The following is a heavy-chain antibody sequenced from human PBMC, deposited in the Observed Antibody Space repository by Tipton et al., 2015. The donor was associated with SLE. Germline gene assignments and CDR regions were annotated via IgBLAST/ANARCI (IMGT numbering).Heavy chain of an antibody. J-gene: IGHJ4*02. CDR2: VYPGGTA. D-gene: IGHD7-27*01. Sequence: TLSLTCTVSGYSISRGYYWGWIRQPPGGGLEWLGSVYPGGTAYYNPSLKSRVTGSVDTAKNQFSLKLSSVTAADTAVYYCARVTVGAGDHFDYWGQGTLVTVSS. V-gene: IGHV4-38-2*02. CDR3: ARVTVGAGDHFDY. CDR1: GYSISRGYY.